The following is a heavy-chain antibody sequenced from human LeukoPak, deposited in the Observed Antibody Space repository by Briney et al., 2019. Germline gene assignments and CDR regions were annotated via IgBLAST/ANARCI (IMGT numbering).Heavy chain of an antibody. J-gene: IGHJ4*02. CDR3: ARGRVAAAGGFDY. Sequence: ASVKVYCKASGYTFTSFDINWVRQVTGQGLVWMRWMNPNSGNTGYAQKFQDRVTMTRNTSISTAYMELSSMRSEDTAVYYCARGRVAAAGGFDYWGQGTLVTVSS. V-gene: IGHV1-8*01. CDR1: GYTFTSFD. CDR2: MNPNSGNT. D-gene: IGHD6-13*01.